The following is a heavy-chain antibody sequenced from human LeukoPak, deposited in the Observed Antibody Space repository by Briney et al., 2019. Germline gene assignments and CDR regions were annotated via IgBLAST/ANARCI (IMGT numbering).Heavy chain of an antibody. CDR3: AKDEVVPGYYYTDV. D-gene: IGHD2-2*01. CDR1: GFTFSSYE. J-gene: IGHJ6*03. V-gene: IGHV3-15*01. Sequence: PGGSLRLSCAASGFTFSSYEMNWVRQAPGKGLEWVGRIKSKTDGGTTDYAAPVKGRFTISRDNSKNTMYLQMNSLNAEDTAVYYCAKDEVVPGYYYTDVWGRGTTVTISS. CDR2: IKSKTDGGTT.